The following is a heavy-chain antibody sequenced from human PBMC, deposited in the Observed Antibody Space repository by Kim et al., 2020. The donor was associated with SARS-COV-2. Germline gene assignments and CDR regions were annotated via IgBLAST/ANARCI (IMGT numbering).Heavy chain of an antibody. CDR2: ISAYNGNT. D-gene: IGHD3-10*01. Sequence: ASVKVSCKASGYTFTSYGISWVRQAPGQGLEWMGWISAYNGNTNYAQKLQGRVTMTTDTSTSTAYMELRSLRSDDTAVYYCARDALTMVRGVIIAVPFDYWGQGTLVTVSS. J-gene: IGHJ4*02. V-gene: IGHV1-18*01. CDR3: ARDALTMVRGVIIAVPFDY. CDR1: GYTFTSYG.